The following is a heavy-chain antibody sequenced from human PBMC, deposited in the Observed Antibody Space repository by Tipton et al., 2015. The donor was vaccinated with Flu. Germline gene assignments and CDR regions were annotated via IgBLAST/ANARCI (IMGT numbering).Heavy chain of an antibody. Sequence: QVQLVQSGAEVKKPGASVKVSCKASGYTFTSYGISWVRQAPGQGLEWMGWISAYNGNTNYAQKLQGRVTMTTDTSTSTAYMELRSLRSDDTAVYYCARDYRPRRIVVVITLIGMDVWGQGTTVTVSS. CDR2: ISAYNGNT. CDR1: GYTFTSYG. CDR3: ARDYRPRRIVVVITLIGMDV. D-gene: IGHD3-22*01. V-gene: IGHV1-18*01. J-gene: IGHJ6*02.